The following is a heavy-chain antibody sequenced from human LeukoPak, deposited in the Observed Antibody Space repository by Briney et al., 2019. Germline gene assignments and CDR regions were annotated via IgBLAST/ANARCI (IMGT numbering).Heavy chain of an antibody. CDR2: IYYSGST. Sequence: SETLSLTCTVSGGSISSYYWSWIRQPPGKGLEWIGYIYYSGSTNYNSSLKSRVTISVDTSKNQFSLKLSSVTAADTAVYYCARSYRSSWTPDIWGQGTMVTVSS. V-gene: IGHV4-59*01. CDR1: GGSISSYY. D-gene: IGHD6-13*01. CDR3: ARSYRSSWTPDI. J-gene: IGHJ3*02.